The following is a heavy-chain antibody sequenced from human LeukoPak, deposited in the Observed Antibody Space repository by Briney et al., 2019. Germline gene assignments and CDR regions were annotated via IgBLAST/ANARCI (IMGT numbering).Heavy chain of an antibody. D-gene: IGHD5-24*01. CDR3: AKGRRDGYNYDY. J-gene: IGHJ4*02. V-gene: IGHV3-48*03. CDR2: ISSSGTTI. CDR1: GFTFSRYE. Sequence: GGSLRLSCVVSGFTFSRYEMNWVRQAPGKGLEWVSYISSSGTTIHYADSVKGRFTVSRDNAKSSLFLQMNSLRAEDTALYYCAKGRRDGYNYDYWGQGTPVTVSS.